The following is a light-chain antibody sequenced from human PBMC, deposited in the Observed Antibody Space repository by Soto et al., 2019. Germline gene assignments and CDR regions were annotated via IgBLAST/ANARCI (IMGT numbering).Light chain of an antibody. CDR1: SIHVGSYNL. CDR2: EGS. CDR3: CSYAGSSTDVV. V-gene: IGLV2-23*01. J-gene: IGLJ2*01. Sequence: QSALTKPASVPGSPGQSITISCTGTSIHVGSYNLVSWYQQHPGKAPKLMIYEGSKRPSGVSNRFSGSKSGNTASLTISGLQAEDEADYYCCSYAGSSTDVVFGGGTKLTDL.